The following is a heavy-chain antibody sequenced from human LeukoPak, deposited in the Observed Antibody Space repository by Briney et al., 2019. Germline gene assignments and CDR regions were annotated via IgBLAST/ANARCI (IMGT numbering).Heavy chain of an antibody. CDR3: AASQWLVGGGFDY. Sequence: SVKVSCKASGGTFSSYAISWVRQAPGQGLEWMGGIIPIFGTANYAQKFQGRVTITADESTSTAYMELSSLRSDDTAVYYCAASQWLVGGGFDYWGQGTLVTVSS. D-gene: IGHD6-19*01. J-gene: IGHJ4*02. V-gene: IGHV1-69*01. CDR2: IIPIFGTA. CDR1: GGTFSSYA.